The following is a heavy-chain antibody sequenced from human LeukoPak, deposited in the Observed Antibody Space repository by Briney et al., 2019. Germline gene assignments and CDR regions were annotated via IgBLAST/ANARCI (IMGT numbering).Heavy chain of an antibody. CDR2: ISYDGSNK. CDR1: GFTFSSYA. V-gene: IGHV3-30*04. D-gene: IGHD5-18*01. J-gene: IGHJ6*02. Sequence: GRSLRLSCAASGFTFSSYAMHWVRQAPGKGLEWVAVISYDGSNKYYADSVKGRFTISRDNSKNTLYLQMNSLGAEDTAVYYCARDAVTYYYYGMDVWGQGTTVTVSS. CDR3: ARDAVTYYYYGMDV.